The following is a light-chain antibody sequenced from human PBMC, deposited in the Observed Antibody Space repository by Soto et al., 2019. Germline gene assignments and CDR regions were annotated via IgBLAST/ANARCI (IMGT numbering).Light chain of an antibody. CDR2: GAS. J-gene: IGKJ5*01. CDR1: QSVSSSY. Sequence: ELVLTQSPGTLSLSPGERATLSCRASQSVSSSYVAWYQKKPGQAPRLLIYGASSTATGIPDRFSGSGSGTDFTLTISRLEPEDSAVYYCQHYGSSTISFGQGTRLEIK. CDR3: QHYGSSTIS. V-gene: IGKV3-20*01.